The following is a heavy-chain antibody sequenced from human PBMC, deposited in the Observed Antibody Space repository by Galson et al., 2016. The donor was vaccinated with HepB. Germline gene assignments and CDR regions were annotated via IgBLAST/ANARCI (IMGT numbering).Heavy chain of an antibody. V-gene: IGHV3-30*14. CDR3: AKSPGGYSFGSDY. D-gene: IGHD5-18*01. CDR1: GFTFSSYA. Sequence: SLRLSCAASGFTFSSYAMHWVRQAPGKGLEWVSFMSYDGTNKYYADSVKGRFTISRDNSKNTLYLQMNNLRTGDTAVYYCAKSPGGYSFGSDYWGQGTLVTVSS. J-gene: IGHJ4*02. CDR2: MSYDGTNK.